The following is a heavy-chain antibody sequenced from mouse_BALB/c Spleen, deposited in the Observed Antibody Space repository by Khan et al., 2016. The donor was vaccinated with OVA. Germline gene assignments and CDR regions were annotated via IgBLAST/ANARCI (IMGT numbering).Heavy chain of an antibody. V-gene: IGHV2-3*01. CDR1: GFSLTSYG. J-gene: IGHJ4*01. D-gene: IGHD2-1*01. CDR2: IWGDGST. CDR3: VKQNYGTLYAMDY. Sequence: VQLQESGPALVAPSQSLSITCTVSGFSLTSYGVNWVRQPPGKGLEWLGVIWGDGSTNYHSALITRLSISKDNSTCQVFLKLNSLQTDDTATYYCVKQNYGTLYAMDYWGQGTAVTVSS.